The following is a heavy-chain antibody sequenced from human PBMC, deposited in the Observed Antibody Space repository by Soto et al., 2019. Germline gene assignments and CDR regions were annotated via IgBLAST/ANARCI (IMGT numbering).Heavy chain of an antibody. V-gene: IGHV4-39*01. CDR2: IYYSGST. CDR1: GGSISSSSYY. Sequence: TSETLSLTCTVSGGSISSSSYYWGWIRQPPGKGLEWIGSIYYSGSTYYNPSLKSRVTISVDTSKNQFSLKLSSVIAADTAVYYCASYQVEMATTRAYGDAFDIWGQGTMVTVSS. J-gene: IGHJ3*02. CDR3: ASYQVEMATTRAYGDAFDI. D-gene: IGHD5-12*01.